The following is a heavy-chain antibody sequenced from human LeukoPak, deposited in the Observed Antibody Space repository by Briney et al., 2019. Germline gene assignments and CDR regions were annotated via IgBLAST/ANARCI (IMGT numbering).Heavy chain of an antibody. CDR2: INHSGST. V-gene: IGHV4-34*01. Sequence: ETLSLTCTVSGGSISSYYWSWIRQPPGKGLEWIGEINHSGSTNYNPSLKSRVTISVDTSKNQFSLKLSSVTAADTAVYYCARVPTVVYYYYGMDVWGQGTTVTVSS. CDR3: ARVPTVVYYYYGMDV. D-gene: IGHD4-17*01. CDR1: GGSISSYY. J-gene: IGHJ6*02.